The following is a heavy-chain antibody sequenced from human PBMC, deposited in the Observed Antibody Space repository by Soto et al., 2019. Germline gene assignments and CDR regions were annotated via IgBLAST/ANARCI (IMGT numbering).Heavy chain of an antibody. V-gene: IGHV4-30-2*01. Sequence: SETRSLTCAVSGGSISSGGYSWSWIRQPPGKGLEWIGYIYHSGSTYYNPSLKSRVTISVDRSKNHSSLKLRSVTAAATAVYYCAIGGLGELIGQFDYWGQATLVTVSS. CDR2: IYHSGST. D-gene: IGHD3-16*01. CDR3: AIGGLGELIGQFDY. J-gene: IGHJ4*02. CDR1: GGSISSGGYS.